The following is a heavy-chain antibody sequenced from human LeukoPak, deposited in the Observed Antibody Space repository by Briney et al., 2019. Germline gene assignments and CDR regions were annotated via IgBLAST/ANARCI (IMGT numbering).Heavy chain of an antibody. CDR3: ARGPYYYGSGSYRY. D-gene: IGHD3-10*01. CDR1: GFTVSSNY. V-gene: IGHV3-66*01. Sequence: GGSLRLSCAASGFTVSSNYMSWVRQAPGKGLEWVSVIYSGGSTYYADSVKGRFTISRDNSKNTLYLQMNSLRAEDTAVYYCARGPYYYGSGSYRYGGQGTLVTVSS. J-gene: IGHJ4*02. CDR2: IYSGGST.